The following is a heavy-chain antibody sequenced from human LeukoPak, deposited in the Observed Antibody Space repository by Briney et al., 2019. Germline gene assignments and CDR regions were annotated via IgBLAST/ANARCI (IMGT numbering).Heavy chain of an antibody. D-gene: IGHD1-26*01. V-gene: IGHV4-38-2*02. Sequence: PSETLSLTCTVSGYSISSGYYWGWIRQPPGKGLEGIGSIYHSGSTYYNPSLKSRVTISVDTSKNQFSLKLSSVTAADTAVYYCARSGPLEWELLPDNWFDPWGQGTLVTVSS. CDR2: IYHSGST. CDR3: ARSGPLEWELLPDNWFDP. CDR1: GYSISSGYY. J-gene: IGHJ5*02.